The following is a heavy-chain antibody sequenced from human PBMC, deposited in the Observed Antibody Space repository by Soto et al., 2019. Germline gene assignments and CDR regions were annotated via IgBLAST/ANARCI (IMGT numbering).Heavy chain of an antibody. V-gene: IGHV4-38-2*01. Sequence: SETLSLTCGVSGFPVSYGYYWGWIRQPPGKGLEWLGSIYQSGKTYYNPCLKSRLTLSMDTSRNEFSLRLRSVTAADTAVYFCARIYCSSVSCYNDYWGPGVLVTVSS. CDR1: GFPVSYGYY. CDR3: ARIYCSSVSCYNDY. D-gene: IGHD2-2*01. CDR2: IYQSGKT. J-gene: IGHJ4*02.